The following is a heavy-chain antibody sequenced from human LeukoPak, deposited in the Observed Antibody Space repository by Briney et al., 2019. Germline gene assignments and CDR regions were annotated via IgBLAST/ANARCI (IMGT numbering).Heavy chain of an antibody. V-gene: IGHV4-4*07. D-gene: IGHD2-2*02. Sequence: SETLSLTCTVSGDSISTYYWSWIRQPAGKGLEWIGRIYTSGSTNYNPSLKSRVTMSVDTSKNQFSLKLSSVTAADTAVYYCARERGVVPAAILGDAFDIWGQGTMVTVSS. J-gene: IGHJ3*02. CDR2: IYTSGST. CDR3: ARERGVVPAAILGDAFDI. CDR1: GDSISTYY.